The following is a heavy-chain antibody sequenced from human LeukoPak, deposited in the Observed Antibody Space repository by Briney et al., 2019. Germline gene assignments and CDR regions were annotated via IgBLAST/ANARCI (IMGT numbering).Heavy chain of an antibody. J-gene: IGHJ6*02. Sequence: GGSLRLSCAASGFRFSNSSMAWVRQAPGKGLEWVAVISYDGSNKYYADSVKGRFTISRDNSKNTLYLQMNSLRAKDTAVYYCARDHYDYVWGSTYGMDVWGQGTTVTVSS. D-gene: IGHD3-16*01. CDR2: ISYDGSNK. CDR3: ARDHYDYVWGSTYGMDV. CDR1: GFRFSNSS. V-gene: IGHV3-30*03.